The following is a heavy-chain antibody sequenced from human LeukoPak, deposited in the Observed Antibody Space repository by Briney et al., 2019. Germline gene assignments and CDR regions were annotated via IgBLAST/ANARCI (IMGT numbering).Heavy chain of an antibody. CDR3: ARHGSVRSPLGP. V-gene: IGHV4-4*09. CDR1: GGSLSSYY. D-gene: IGHD3-10*01. J-gene: IGHJ5*02. CDR2: IYATGST. Sequence: SETLSPTCTVFGGSLSSYYWSWIRQPPGEGPGGIGYIYATGSTNYNPSLKSRVTISVDTSKNQFSLNLRSVTAADTAVYYCARHGSVRSPLGPWGQGTLVTVSS.